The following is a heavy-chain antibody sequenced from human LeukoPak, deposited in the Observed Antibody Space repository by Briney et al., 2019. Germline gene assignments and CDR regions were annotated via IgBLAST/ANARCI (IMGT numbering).Heavy chain of an antibody. Sequence: SQTLSLTCTVSGGSISSGGYYWSWIRQHPGKGLEWIGYIYYSGSTYYNPSLKSRVTISVDTSKNQFSLKLSSVTAADTAVYYCATLTGVAHYFDYWGQGTLVTVSS. J-gene: IGHJ4*02. V-gene: IGHV4-31*03. D-gene: IGHD7-27*01. CDR2: IYYSGST. CDR3: ATLTGVAHYFDY. CDR1: GGSISSGGYY.